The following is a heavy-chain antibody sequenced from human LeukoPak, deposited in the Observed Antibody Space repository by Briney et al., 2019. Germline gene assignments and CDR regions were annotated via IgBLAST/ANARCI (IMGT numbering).Heavy chain of an antibody. CDR2: ISPEGSGT. J-gene: IGHJ6*02. CDR1: GFTLSGYW. D-gene: IGHD2-8*02. CDR3: TRVQAGRSGLMDV. V-gene: IGHV3-74*01. Sequence: PGGSLRLSCAASGFTLSGYWMHWVRQAPGKGLVWVSRISPEGSGTTYADSVKGRSTISRDNSKNTLYLQMNSLRDEDAAVYHCTRVQAGRSGLMDVWGRGTTVTVSS.